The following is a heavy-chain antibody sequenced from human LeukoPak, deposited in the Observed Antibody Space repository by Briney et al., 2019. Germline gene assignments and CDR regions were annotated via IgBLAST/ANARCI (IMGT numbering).Heavy chain of an antibody. CDR2: MNPNSGNT. CDR1: GYTFTRYD. Sequence: ASVKVSCKASGYTFTRYDINWVRQATGQGLEWMGWMNPNSGNTGYAQKFQGRVTMTRNTSISTAYMELSSLRSEDTAVYYCARCSTSCYTGFCYYYYYYMDVWGKGTTVTVSS. J-gene: IGHJ6*03. CDR3: ARCSTSCYTGFCYYYYYYMDV. D-gene: IGHD2-2*02. V-gene: IGHV1-8*01.